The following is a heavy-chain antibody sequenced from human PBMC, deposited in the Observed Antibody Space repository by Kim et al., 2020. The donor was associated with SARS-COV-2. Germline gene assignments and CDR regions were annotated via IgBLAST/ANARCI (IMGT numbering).Heavy chain of an antibody. V-gene: IGHV4-31*02. Sequence: YTPSLKSSITISIDTSRNQFSLKLNSVTAADTAVYYCARGATRRYTAFDYWGQGTLVTVSS. CDR3: ARGATRRYTAFDY. D-gene: IGHD5-18*01. J-gene: IGHJ4*02.